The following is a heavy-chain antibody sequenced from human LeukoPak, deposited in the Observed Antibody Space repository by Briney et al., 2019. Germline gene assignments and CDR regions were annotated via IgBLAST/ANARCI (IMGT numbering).Heavy chain of an antibody. D-gene: IGHD6-13*01. CDR2: MKYDGCEK. CDR1: GFTFSCCW. Sequence: GGPLRLSCAASGFTFSCCWMSWVHQAPGKGLEWVANMKYDGCEKYYVDSVKGPFTISRDNAKNSLYLQMNSRRAEDTAVYYCARDIEAAGLFLDYWGQGTLVTVSS. J-gene: IGHJ4*02. CDR3: ARDIEAAGLFLDY. V-gene: IGHV3-7*01.